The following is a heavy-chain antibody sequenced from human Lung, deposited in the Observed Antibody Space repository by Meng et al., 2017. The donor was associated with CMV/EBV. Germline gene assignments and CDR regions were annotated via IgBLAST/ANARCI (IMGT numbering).Heavy chain of an antibody. D-gene: IGHD1-26*01. CDR1: GVSISSNIR. Sequence: VRRQESGPGLVKPSGTLSLTCGFSGVSISSNIRWTWVRQPPGKGLEWIGDIDDSGSTNYNPSLNSRISISLDKSKNHFSLKVNSVTAADTAVYYCARGKQDAWELLAYWGQGALVTVSS. J-gene: IGHJ4*02. CDR2: IDDSGST. V-gene: IGHV4-4*02. CDR3: ARGKQDAWELLAY.